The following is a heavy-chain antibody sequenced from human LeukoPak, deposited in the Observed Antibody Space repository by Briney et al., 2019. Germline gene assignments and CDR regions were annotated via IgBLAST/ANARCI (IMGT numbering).Heavy chain of an antibody. V-gene: IGHV3-7*01. CDR3: AKAKKSQQLVRVNYFDY. CDR1: GFPFSSYW. J-gene: IGHJ4*02. CDR2: IKQDGGET. Sequence: GGSLRLSCAASGFPFSSYWMAWVRQAPGKGLEWVASIKQDGGETFYVDSVKGRFTISRDNAKNSLYLQMNSLRAEDTAVYYCAKAKKSQQLVRVNYFDYWGQGTLVTVSS. D-gene: IGHD6-13*01.